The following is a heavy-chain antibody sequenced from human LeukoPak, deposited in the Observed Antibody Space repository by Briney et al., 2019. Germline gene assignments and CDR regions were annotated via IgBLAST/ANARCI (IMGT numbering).Heavy chain of an antibody. CDR3: ASSYYVHAFDI. CDR1: GGSVSSGGYA. V-gene: IGHV4-30-2*01. Sequence: SQTLSLTCAVSGGSVSSGGYAWSWIRQPPWKGLEWIGYIYHSGSTYYNPSLKSRVTISVDRTKDQFSLKLSSVTAAATAVYYCASSYYVHAFDIWGQGTMVTVSS. J-gene: IGHJ3*02. D-gene: IGHD3-10*02. CDR2: IYHSGST.